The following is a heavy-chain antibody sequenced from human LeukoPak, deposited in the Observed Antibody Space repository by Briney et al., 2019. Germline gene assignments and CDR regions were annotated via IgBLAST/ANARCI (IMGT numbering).Heavy chain of an antibody. V-gene: IGHV3-7*01. D-gene: IGHD4-17*01. CDR2: IKRDGSEK. Sequence: GGSLRLSCAASGFTFSSYWMTWVRQAPGKGLEWVANIKRDGSEKNYVESVKGRFTISRDNVKNSLYLQMNSLRAEDTAVYYCARTAYGDYSWGQGTLVTVSS. CDR3: ARTAYGDYS. J-gene: IGHJ4*02. CDR1: GFTFSSYW.